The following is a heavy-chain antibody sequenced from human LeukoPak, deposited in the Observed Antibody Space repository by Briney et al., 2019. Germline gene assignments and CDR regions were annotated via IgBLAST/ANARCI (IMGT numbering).Heavy chain of an antibody. CDR1: GFTFNTYG. J-gene: IGHJ3*02. CDR3: AKGEFYLDAFDI. Sequence: GGSLRLSCAASGFTFNTYGMHWVRQAPGKGLEWVAFIRYDGSNKYYADSVKGRFTISRDNSKNTLYLQMKSLRAEDTAVYFCAKGEFYLDAFDIWGQGTLVTVSS. V-gene: IGHV3-30*02. D-gene: IGHD3-10*01. CDR2: IRYDGSNK.